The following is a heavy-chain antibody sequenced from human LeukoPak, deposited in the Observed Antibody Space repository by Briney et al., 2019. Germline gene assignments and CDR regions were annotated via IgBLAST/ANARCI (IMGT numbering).Heavy chain of an antibody. CDR3: AKYSSSWYFDY. CDR2: IYYYGST. Sequence: SETLSLTCTVSGDSVTSSSYSWGWIRQSPGKGLEWIGTIYYYGSTNYSPSLKSRVTISVDTSKNQFSLNLSSVTAADTAVYYCAKYSSSWYFDYWGQGTLVTVSS. D-gene: IGHD6-13*01. V-gene: IGHV4-39*07. J-gene: IGHJ4*02. CDR1: GDSVTSSSYS.